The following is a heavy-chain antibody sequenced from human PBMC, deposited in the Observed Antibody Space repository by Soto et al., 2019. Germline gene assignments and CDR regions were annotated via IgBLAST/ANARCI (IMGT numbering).Heavy chain of an antibody. CDR3: AKATATGGGAFDI. J-gene: IGHJ3*02. D-gene: IGHD2-8*02. CDR1: GGSFSTYY. Sequence: SETLSLTCVVSGGSFSTYYYNWIRQSPGKGLEWIGEINHSGSNNYSPSLKSRVTMSLDTSKNQFSLKLTSVTAADTAVYYCAKATATGGGAFDICGQGTMVTVSS. CDR2: INHSGSN. V-gene: IGHV4-34*01.